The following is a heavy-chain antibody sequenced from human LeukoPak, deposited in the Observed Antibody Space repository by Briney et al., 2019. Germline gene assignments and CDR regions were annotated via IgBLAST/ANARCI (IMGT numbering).Heavy chain of an antibody. CDR2: ISSSSSYI. CDR3: ARVSSWYTGWFDP. Sequence: GGSLRLSCAASGFTFSSYSMNWVRQAPGKGLEWVSSISSSSSYIYYADSVKGRFTISRDNAKNSLYLQMNSLRAEDTTVYYCARVSSWYTGWFDPWGQGTLVTVSS. V-gene: IGHV3-21*01. D-gene: IGHD6-13*01. J-gene: IGHJ5*02. CDR1: GFTFSSYS.